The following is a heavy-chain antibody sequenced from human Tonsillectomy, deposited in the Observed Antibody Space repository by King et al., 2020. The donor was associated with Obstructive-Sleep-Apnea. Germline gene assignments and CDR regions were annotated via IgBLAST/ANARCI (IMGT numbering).Heavy chain of an antibody. CDR1: GFTFSSYG. D-gene: IGHD3-22*01. Sequence: VQLVESGGGVVQPGRSLRLSCAASGFTFSSYGMHWVRQAPGKGLEWVAGIWYDGVNKYYADSVKGRFTIARDNSKNTQYLQMNSLRAEDTAVYYCARERLSYGMDVWGQGTTVTVSS. J-gene: IGHJ6*02. CDR3: ARERLSYGMDV. CDR2: IWYDGVNK. V-gene: IGHV3-33*01.